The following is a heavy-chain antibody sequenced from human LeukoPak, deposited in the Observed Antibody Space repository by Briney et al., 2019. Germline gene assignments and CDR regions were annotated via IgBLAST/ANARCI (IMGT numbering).Heavy chain of an antibody. Sequence: PSETLSLTCSVSGGSISSGDYYWSWIRQPPGKGLEWIGYIYYSGSTYYNPSLKSRVTISVDTSKNQFSLKLSSVTAADTAVYYCARLYDSSGYYYVAFDIWGQGTMVTVSS. J-gene: IGHJ3*02. CDR1: GGSISSGDYY. D-gene: IGHD3-22*01. V-gene: IGHV4-30-4*01. CDR2: IYYSGST. CDR3: ARLYDSSGYYYVAFDI.